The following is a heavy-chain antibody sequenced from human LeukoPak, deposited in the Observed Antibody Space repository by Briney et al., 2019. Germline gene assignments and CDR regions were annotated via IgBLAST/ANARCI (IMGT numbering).Heavy chain of an antibody. J-gene: IGHJ5*02. CDR1: GGSFSGYY. D-gene: IGHD3-10*01. CDR3: ARRGGYYYGSGSYRNWFDP. V-gene: IGHV4-34*01. CDR2: INHSGST. Sequence: SETLSLTCAVYGGSFSGYYWSWIRQPPGKGLEWIGEINHSGSTNYNPSLKSRVTISVDTSKNQFSLKPSSVTAADTAVYYCARRGGYYYGSGSYRNWFDPWGQGTLVTVSS.